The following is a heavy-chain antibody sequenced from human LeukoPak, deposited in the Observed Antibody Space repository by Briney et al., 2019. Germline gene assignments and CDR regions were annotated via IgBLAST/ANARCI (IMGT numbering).Heavy chain of an antibody. D-gene: IGHD3-22*01. J-gene: IGHJ4*02. Sequence: PSETLSLTCTVSGGSLSSYYWSWIRQPPGKGLEWIGYIYYSGSTNYNPSLKSRVTISVDTSKNQFSLKLSSVTAADTAVYYCARGPYYYDSSGYFYWGQGTLVTVSS. CDR1: GGSLSSYY. V-gene: IGHV4-59*01. CDR2: IYYSGST. CDR3: ARGPYYYDSSGYFY.